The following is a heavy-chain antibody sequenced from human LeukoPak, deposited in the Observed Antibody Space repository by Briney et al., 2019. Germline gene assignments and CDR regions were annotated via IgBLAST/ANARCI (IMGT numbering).Heavy chain of an antibody. D-gene: IGHD3-22*01. Sequence: GGSLRLSCAASGFTFSSYSMNWVRQAPGKGLEWVSYISSSSSTIYYADSVKGRFTISRDNAKNSLYLQMNSLRDEDTAVYYCASWPYYYDSSGYPDYWGQGTLVTVSS. CDR3: ASWPYYYDSSGYPDY. V-gene: IGHV3-48*02. J-gene: IGHJ4*02. CDR1: GFTFSSYS. CDR2: ISSSSSTI.